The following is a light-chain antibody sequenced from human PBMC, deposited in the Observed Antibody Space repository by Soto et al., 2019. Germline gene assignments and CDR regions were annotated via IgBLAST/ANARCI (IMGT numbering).Light chain of an antibody. Sequence: EIVLTQSPGTLSLSPGERATLSCRASQSVSSSYLAWYQQKPGQAPRLLIYGASSRATGIPDRFSGSGSGTDFTLTISGLEPEDFAVYYCQQRGNWPRITFGQGTRLEIK. CDR3: QQRGNWPRIT. J-gene: IGKJ5*01. CDR2: GAS. CDR1: QSVSSSY. V-gene: IGKV3D-20*02.